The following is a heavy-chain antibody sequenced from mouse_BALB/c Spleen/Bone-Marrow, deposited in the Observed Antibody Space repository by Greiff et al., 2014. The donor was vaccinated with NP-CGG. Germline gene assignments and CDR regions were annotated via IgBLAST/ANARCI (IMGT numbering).Heavy chain of an antibody. CDR3: AGYYDYRYYAMDY. CDR1: GYSITSDYA. J-gene: IGHJ4*01. D-gene: IGHD2-4*01. CDR2: ISYSGST. V-gene: IGHV3-2*02. Sequence: EVKLVESGPGLVKPSQSLSLTCTVTGYSITSDYAWNWIRQFPGNKLEWMGYISYSGSTSYNPSLKSRISITRDTSKNQFFLQLSSVTTEDTATYYCAGYYDYRYYAMDYWGQGTSVTVSS.